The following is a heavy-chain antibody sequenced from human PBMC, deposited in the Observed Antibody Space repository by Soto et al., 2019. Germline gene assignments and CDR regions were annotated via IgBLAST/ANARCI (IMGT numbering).Heavy chain of an antibody. V-gene: IGHV4-59*01. J-gene: IGHJ5*02. Sequence: PSETLSLTCTVSGGSISSYYWSWIRQPLGKGLEWIGYIYYSGSTNYNPSLKSRVTISVDTSKNQFSLKLSSVTAADTAVYYCARSPGVDSSSFRRWFDPWGQGTLVTVSS. D-gene: IGHD6-13*01. CDR3: ARSPGVDSSSFRRWFDP. CDR1: GGSISSYY. CDR2: IYYSGST.